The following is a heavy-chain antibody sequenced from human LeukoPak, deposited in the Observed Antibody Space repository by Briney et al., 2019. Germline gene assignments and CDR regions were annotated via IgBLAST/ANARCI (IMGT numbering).Heavy chain of an antibody. V-gene: IGHV3-7*01. CDR1: GFTVSSNY. Sequence: PGGSLRLSCVASGFTVSSNYMSWVRQAPGKGLEWVANIKQDGSEKYYVDSVKGRFTISRDNAKNSLYLQMNSLRAEDTAMYYCARDSAGNDYWGQGTLVTVSS. CDR2: IKQDGSEK. CDR3: ARDSAGNDY. J-gene: IGHJ4*02. D-gene: IGHD6-13*01.